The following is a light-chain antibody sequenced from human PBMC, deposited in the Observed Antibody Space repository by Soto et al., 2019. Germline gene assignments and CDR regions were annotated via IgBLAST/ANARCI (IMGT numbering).Light chain of an antibody. Sequence: DIVMTQSPLSLPVTPGEPASISCRSSQSLLHSNGYNYLDWYLQKPGQSPQLLISLGSKRASGVPERFSGSESGRDFTLQISRVEAEDVGVYYYMQDLQTLPAFGGGTKGEIK. V-gene: IGKV2-28*01. CDR1: QSLLHSNGYNY. CDR3: MQDLQTLPA. CDR2: LGS. J-gene: IGKJ4*01.